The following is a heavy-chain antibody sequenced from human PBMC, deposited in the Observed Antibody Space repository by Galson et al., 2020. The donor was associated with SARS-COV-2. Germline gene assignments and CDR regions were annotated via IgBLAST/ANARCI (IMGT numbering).Heavy chain of an antibody. Sequence: GESLKISCAASGFTFSSYGMHWVRQAPGKGLEWVAVISYDGSNKYYADSVKGRFTISRDNSKNTLYLQMNSLRAEDTAVYYCAKPGGGGYYYYDYGMDVWGQGTTVTVSS. V-gene: IGHV3-30*18. D-gene: IGHD2-15*01. J-gene: IGHJ6*02. CDR1: GFTFSSYG. CDR3: AKPGGGGYYYYDYGMDV. CDR2: ISYDGSNK.